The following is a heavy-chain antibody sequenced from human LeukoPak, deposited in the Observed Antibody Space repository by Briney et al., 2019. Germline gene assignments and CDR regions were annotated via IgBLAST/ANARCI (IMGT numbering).Heavy chain of an antibody. CDR1: GGSISSYY. CDR3: ARGGPKYYDDVWGSLDY. CDR2: IYYSGST. J-gene: IGHJ4*02. D-gene: IGHD3-16*01. V-gene: IGHV4-59*01. Sequence: KPSETLSLTCTVSGGSISSYYWSWIRQPPGKGLEWIGYIYYSGSTNYNPSLKSRVTISVDTSKNQFSLKLSSVTAADTAVYYCARGGPKYYDDVWGSLDYGGQGTLVTVSS.